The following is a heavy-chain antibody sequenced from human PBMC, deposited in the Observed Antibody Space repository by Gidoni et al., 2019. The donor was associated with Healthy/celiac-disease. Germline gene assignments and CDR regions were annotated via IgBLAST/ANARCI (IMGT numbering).Heavy chain of an antibody. V-gene: IGHV4-30-4*01. Sequence: QVQLQESGPGLVKPSQTLSLTCTVSGGSISSGYYYWSWIRQPPGKGLEWIGYIYYSGSTYYNPSLKSRVTISVDTSKNQFSLKLSSVTAADTAVYYCARDAPDFWSGGHFDYWGQGTLVTVSS. J-gene: IGHJ4*02. CDR3: ARDAPDFWSGGHFDY. D-gene: IGHD3-3*01. CDR1: GGSISSGYYY. CDR2: IYYSGST.